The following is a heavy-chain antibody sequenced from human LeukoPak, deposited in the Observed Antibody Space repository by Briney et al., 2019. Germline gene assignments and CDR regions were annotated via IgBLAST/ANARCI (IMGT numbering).Heavy chain of an antibody. J-gene: IGHJ4*02. CDR2: ISYDGSNK. Sequence: GGSLRLPCAASGFTFSSYTMHWVRQAPGKGLEWVAVISYDGSNKYYADSVKGRFTISRDNSKNTLYLQMNSLRAEDTAVYYCASRVGATQVDYWGQGTLVTVSS. V-gene: IGHV3-30-3*01. CDR3: ASRVGATQVDY. D-gene: IGHD1-26*01. CDR1: GFTFSSYT.